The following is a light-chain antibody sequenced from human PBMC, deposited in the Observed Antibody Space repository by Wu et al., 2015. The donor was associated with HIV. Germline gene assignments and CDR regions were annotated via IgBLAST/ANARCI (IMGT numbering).Light chain of an antibody. CDR1: QAISAY. CDR2: AAS. J-gene: IGKJ5*01. CDR3: QRGST. V-gene: IGKV1-9*01. Sequence: DIQLTQSPSFLSASVGDRVIIACRASQAISAYLAWYQQKPGKAPKLLIYAASTLQSGVPSRFSGSGSETEFTFTISSLQPEDFATYYCQRGSTFGQGTRLEIK.